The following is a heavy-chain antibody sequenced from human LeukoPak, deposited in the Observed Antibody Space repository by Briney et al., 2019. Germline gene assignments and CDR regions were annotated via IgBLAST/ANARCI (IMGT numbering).Heavy chain of an antibody. CDR1: GGSISNSNW. J-gene: IGHJ4*02. CDR2: IYHSGNT. CDR3: ACYYDSSGYRFDY. D-gene: IGHD3-22*01. Sequence: SETLSLTCAVSGGSISNSNWWSRVRQPPGKGLEWMGEIYHSGNTSYKPSLKSRVTMSVDKSKNQFSLKLSSVTAADTAVYYCACYYDSSGYRFDYWGQGTLVTVSS. V-gene: IGHV4-4*02.